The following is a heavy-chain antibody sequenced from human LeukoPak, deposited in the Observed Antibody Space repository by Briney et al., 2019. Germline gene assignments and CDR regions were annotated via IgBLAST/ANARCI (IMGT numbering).Heavy chain of an antibody. CDR3: ARDGQRPLSATRQSFYAFYMDV. Sequence: GGSLRLSCAASGFDFSNVWMHWVRQVPGKGLVWVSRISAEGSTANYADSVKGRLTISRDNTKNTLYLQMNSLRAEDTAVYYCARDGQRPLSATRQSFYAFYMDVWGKGTAVTVS. D-gene: IGHD2/OR15-2a*01. V-gene: IGHV3-74*01. CDR2: ISAEGSTA. J-gene: IGHJ6*03. CDR1: GFDFSNVW.